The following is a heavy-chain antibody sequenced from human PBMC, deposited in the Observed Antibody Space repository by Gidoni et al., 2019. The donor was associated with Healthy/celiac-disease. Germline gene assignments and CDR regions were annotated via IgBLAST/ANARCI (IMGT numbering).Heavy chain of an antibody. J-gene: IGHJ4*02. D-gene: IGHD4-17*01. V-gene: IGHV4-31*03. CDR1: GDSISSGGHY. Sequence: QVQLQESGLGLVKPSQTLSHTCTVSGDSISSGGHYWSWIRQHPGKGLAWIGYIYYSGSTYYNPSLKSRVTISVDTSKNQFSLKLSSVTAADTAVYYCAREPKGDGNYRTFDFWGQGTLVTVSS. CDR2: IYYSGST. CDR3: AREPKGDGNYRTFDF.